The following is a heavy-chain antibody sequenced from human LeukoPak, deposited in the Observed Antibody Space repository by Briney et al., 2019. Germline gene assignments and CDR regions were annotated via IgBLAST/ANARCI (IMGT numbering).Heavy chain of an antibody. V-gene: IGHV3-23*01. D-gene: IGHD2-15*01. J-gene: IGHJ4*02. CDR3: AKDKLHQYCSGGSCYFGGYFDY. Sequence: GGSLRLSCAASGFTFSSYAMSWVRQAPGKGLEWVSAISGSGGSTYYADSVKGRFTISRDNSKNTLYLQMNSLRAEDTAVYYCAKDKLHQYCSGGSCYFGGYFDYWGQGTLVTVSS. CDR1: GFTFSSYA. CDR2: ISGSGGST.